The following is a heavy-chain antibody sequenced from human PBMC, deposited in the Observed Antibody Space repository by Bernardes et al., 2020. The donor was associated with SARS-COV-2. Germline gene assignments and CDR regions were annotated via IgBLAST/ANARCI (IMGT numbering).Heavy chain of an antibody. CDR2: INPNSGGT. CDR1: GYTFTGNY. V-gene: IGHV1-2*02. J-gene: IGHJ6*02. CDR3: ARDPTVTTENYYYYYGMDV. Sequence: ASVKVSCKASGYTFTGNYMHWVRQAPGQGLEWMGWINPNSGGTNYVQKFQGRVTMTRDTSISTAYMELSRLRSDDTAVYYCARDPTVTTENYYYYYGMDVWGQGTTVTVSS. D-gene: IGHD4-17*01.